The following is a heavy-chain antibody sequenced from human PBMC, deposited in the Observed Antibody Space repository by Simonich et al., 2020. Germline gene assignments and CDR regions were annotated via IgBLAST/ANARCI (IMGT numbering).Heavy chain of an antibody. Sequence: QLQLQESGPGLVKPSETLSLTCPVSGGSISSSGYYWGWIRQPPGKGLEWIGSIYYSGGTYYNPSLKSRVTISVDTSKNQFSLKLSSVTAADTAVYYCARHAGFAFDIWGQGTMVTVSS. CDR3: ARHAGFAFDI. D-gene: IGHD6-13*01. CDR1: GGSISSSGYY. J-gene: IGHJ3*02. CDR2: IYYSGGT. V-gene: IGHV4-39*01.